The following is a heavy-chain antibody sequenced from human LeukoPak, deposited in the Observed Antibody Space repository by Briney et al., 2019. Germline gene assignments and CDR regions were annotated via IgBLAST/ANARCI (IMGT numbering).Heavy chain of an antibody. CDR2: ITTFSSST. CDR3: AKVNSEIPRGPKANFEH. Sequence: AGGSLRLSCAASGFTFSSYAMSWVRQAPGKGLEWVSAITTFSSSTYYADSVKGRFTISRDNSKNTLFLQMSNLRAEDTAVYYCAKVNSEIPRGPKANFEHWGQGALVTVSS. V-gene: IGHV3-23*01. J-gene: IGHJ4*02. D-gene: IGHD3-10*01. CDR1: GFTFSSYA.